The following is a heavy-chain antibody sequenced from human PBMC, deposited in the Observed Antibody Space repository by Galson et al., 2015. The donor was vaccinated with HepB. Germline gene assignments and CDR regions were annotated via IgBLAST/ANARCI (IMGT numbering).Heavy chain of an antibody. CDR2: IYWDDDK. CDR3: AHSGPRSSGYHYHNFDV. Sequence: PALVRPTQTLTLTCTFSGFSLFTGGVGVGWIRQPPGKALEWLALIYWDDDKRYSPSLESRVTITKDTSKKHVVLTMTNMDPLDTATYYCAHSGPRSSGYHYHNFDVWGQGTTVTVSS. V-gene: IGHV2-5*02. D-gene: IGHD3-10*01. J-gene: IGHJ6*02. CDR1: GFSLFTGGVG.